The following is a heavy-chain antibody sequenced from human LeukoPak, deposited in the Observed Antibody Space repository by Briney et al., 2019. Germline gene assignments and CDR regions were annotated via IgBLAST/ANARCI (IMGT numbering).Heavy chain of an antibody. J-gene: IGHJ4*02. CDR3: THKTDRADYFDY. CDR1: GFSLSTSGVG. D-gene: IGHD1-14*01. CDR2: VYWNDDK. Sequence: SGPTLVNPTQTLTLTCSFSGFSLSTSGVGVGWIRQPPGKALEWIALVYWNDDKRYSPSLKSRLTITKDTSKNQVVLKMTNMDPVDTATYYCTHKTDRADYFDYWGQGTLGTVSS. V-gene: IGHV2-5*01.